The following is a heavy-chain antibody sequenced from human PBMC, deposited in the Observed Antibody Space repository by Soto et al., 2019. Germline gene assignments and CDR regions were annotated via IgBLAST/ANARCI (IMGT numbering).Heavy chain of an antibody. Sequence: QVQLVQSGTEVKTPGASVKVSCKASGYTFTSHDINWVRQATGQGLEWMGWLNPYNGKTAYAQRFQGRVTMTCNATTGTVYLELISLRSEDTAMYYCARVSSIAARRSCDSWGQGTLVTVSS. D-gene: IGHD6-6*01. CDR3: ARVSSIAARRSCDS. CDR2: LNPYNGKT. CDR1: GYTFTSHD. J-gene: IGHJ4*02. V-gene: IGHV1-8*01.